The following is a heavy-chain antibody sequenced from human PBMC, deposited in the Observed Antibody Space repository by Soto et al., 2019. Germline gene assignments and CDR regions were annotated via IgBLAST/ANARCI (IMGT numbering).Heavy chain of an antibody. V-gene: IGHV1-69*01. CDR2: IIPIFGTA. CDR3: ARHLSDWNRRGPNDY. CDR1: GGTFSSYA. D-gene: IGHD1-1*01. Sequence: QVQLVQSGAEVKKPGSSVKVSCKASGGTFSSYAISWVRQAPGQGLEWMGGIIPIFGTANYAQKFQGRVTTTADESTSTAYMELSSLRSEDTAVYYCARHLSDWNRRGPNDYWGQGTLVTVSS. J-gene: IGHJ4*02.